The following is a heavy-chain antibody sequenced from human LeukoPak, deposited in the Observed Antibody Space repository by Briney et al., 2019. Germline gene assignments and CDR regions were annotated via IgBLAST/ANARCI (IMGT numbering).Heavy chain of an antibody. V-gene: IGHV3-30*02. J-gene: IGHJ4*02. CDR2: IWSGGINK. CDR3: AKELSVTSWYSSSSPDY. D-gene: IGHD6-6*01. CDR1: GFTFSNYG. Sequence: GSLRLSCAASGFTFSNYGMHWVRQAPGKGLEWVAVIWSGGINKYSADSVKGRFTISRDNSKNTLYLQMNSLRAEDTAVYYCAKELSVTSWYSSSSPDYWGQGTLVTVSS.